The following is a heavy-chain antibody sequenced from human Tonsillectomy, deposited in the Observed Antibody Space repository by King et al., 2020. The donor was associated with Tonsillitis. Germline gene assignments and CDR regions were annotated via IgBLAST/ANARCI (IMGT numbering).Heavy chain of an antibody. J-gene: IGHJ4*02. CDR3: GRGLLRFYCGSSGSRY. D-gene: IGHD3-22*01. V-gene: IGHV1-8*01. Sequence: EQLVQSGAEVKKPGASVKVSCKASGYFFSTYDINWVRQATGQGLEWMGWMNPNSGNTGYAQKFQGRVTMTRNTSMSTAYMELSSLRSEDTARSYCGRGLLRFYCGSSGSRYWGQGTLVTVSS. CDR2: MNPNSGNT. CDR1: GYFFSTYD.